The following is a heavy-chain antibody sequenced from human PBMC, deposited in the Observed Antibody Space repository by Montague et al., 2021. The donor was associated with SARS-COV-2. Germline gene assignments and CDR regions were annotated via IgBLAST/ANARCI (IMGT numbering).Heavy chain of an antibody. Sequence: SETLSLTCTVSHYSITYAYYWGLARHPPGKVLECIGNIWHGGSTYYNPPLKSLVTISVDTSKNQFSLQLTSVTAADTAVYYCAGTSQYCDTTSCYLPNAMDVWGQGTPVTVSS. J-gene: IGHJ6*02. D-gene: IGHD2-2*01. CDR1: HYSITYAYY. CDR3: AGTSQYCDTTSCYLPNAMDV. V-gene: IGHV4-38-2*02. CDR2: IWHGGST.